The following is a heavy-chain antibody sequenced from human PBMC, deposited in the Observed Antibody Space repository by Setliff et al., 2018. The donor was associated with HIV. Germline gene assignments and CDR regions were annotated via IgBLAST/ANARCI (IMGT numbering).Heavy chain of an antibody. CDR3: AXXXXXXXXXVLSNWFDA. D-gene: IGHD3-16*01. CDR2: IFSSGST. CDR1: XGXIRRXEYN. J-gene: IGHJ5*02. V-gene: IGHV4-39*01. Sequence: SEXXSLXXXVXXGXIRRXEYNGGWVRQPXXKGLKWIGHIFSSGSTYYNPXXXSRVAISVDTSXNQFSXQLNSXXXPXXXXXXCAXXXXXXXXXVLSNWFDAWGQGTLVTVSS.